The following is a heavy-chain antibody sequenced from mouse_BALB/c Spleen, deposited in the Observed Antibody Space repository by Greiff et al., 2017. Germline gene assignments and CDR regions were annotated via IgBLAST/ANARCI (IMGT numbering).Heavy chain of an antibody. CDR1: GFTFSSYN. J-gene: IGHJ3*01. D-gene: IGHD2-12*01. Sequence: EVMLVESGGGLVKPGGSLKLSCAASGFTFSSYNMSWVRQTPEKRLEWVATISSGGSYTYYPDSVKGRFTISRDNAKNTLYLQMSSLKSEDTAMYYCTKDYDAYWGQGTLVTVSA. CDR3: TKDYDAY. CDR2: ISSGGSYT. V-gene: IGHV5-6-4*01.